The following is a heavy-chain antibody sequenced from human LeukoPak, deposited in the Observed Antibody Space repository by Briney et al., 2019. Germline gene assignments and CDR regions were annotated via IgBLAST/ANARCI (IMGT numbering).Heavy chain of an antibody. J-gene: IGHJ4*02. CDR3: ATAGPISGRHNYFDS. V-gene: IGHV4-59*01. CDR2: IYYSGST. CDR1: GXSITGSY. D-gene: IGHD3-10*01. Sequence: SETLSLTCTVPGXSITGSYWSWLRQPPGKGLEYIGYIYYSGSTNYNPSLKSRVTISVDTSKNQFSLKLTSVTAADTAVYYCATAGPISGRHNYFDSWGQGTLVTVSS.